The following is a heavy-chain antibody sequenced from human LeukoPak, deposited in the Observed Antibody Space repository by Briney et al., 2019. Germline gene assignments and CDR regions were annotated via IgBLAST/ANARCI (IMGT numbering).Heavy chain of an antibody. V-gene: IGHV1-2*02. J-gene: IGHJ4*02. Sequence: ASVKVSCKASGYTFTGYYMHWVRQAPGQGLEWMGWINPNSGGTNYAQKFQGRVTMTRDTSIGTAYMELSRLRSDDTAVYYCARAVSRLQQLVLDYWGQGTLVTVSS. CDR2: INPNSGGT. CDR1: GYTFTGYY. CDR3: ARAVSRLQQLVLDY. D-gene: IGHD6-13*01.